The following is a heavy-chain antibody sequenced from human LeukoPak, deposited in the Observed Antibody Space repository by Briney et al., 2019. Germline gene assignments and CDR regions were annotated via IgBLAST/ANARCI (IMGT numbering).Heavy chain of an antibody. CDR3: ARKGPRSSGGSCRFDP. CDR1: GGSIGNSGYY. V-gene: IGHV4-39*02. J-gene: IGHJ5*02. Sequence: PSETLSLACTVSGGSIGNSGYYWGWIRQPPGKGLEWIGSIFYSGRTYSDASLQSRVTMSVDTSKNHFSLKLSSVTAAGTAVYYCARKGPRSSGGSCRFDPWGQGTLVTVSS. D-gene: IGHD2-15*01. CDR2: IFYSGRT.